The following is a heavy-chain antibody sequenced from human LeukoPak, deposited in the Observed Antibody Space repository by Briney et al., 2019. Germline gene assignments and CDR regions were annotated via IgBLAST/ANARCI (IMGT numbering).Heavy chain of an antibody. V-gene: IGHV3-7*03. CDR3: AREDIAAAGDFDY. J-gene: IGHJ4*02. CDR1: GFTFSSYW. CDR2: IKQDGSEK. Sequence: PGGSLRLSCAASGFTFSSYWMSWVRQAPGKGLEWVANIKQDGSEKYYVDSVKDRFTISRDNAKNSLYLQMNSLRAEDTAVYYCAREDIAAAGDFDYWGQGTLVTVSS. D-gene: IGHD6-13*01.